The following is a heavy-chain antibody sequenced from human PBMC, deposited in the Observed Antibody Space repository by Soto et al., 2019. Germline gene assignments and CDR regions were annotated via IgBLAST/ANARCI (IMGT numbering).Heavy chain of an antibody. Sequence: EVQLVESGGGLVQPGGSPRISCAASGFTVSSNYMSWVRQAPGKGLEWVSVIYSGGSTYYADSVKGRFTISRHNTKNTLYLQMNSLRAEDTAVYYCARGVAGYSHDAFDIWGQGTMVTVSS. CDR1: GFTVSSNY. CDR2: IYSGGST. V-gene: IGHV3-53*04. D-gene: IGHD3-9*01. J-gene: IGHJ3*02. CDR3: ARGVAGYSHDAFDI.